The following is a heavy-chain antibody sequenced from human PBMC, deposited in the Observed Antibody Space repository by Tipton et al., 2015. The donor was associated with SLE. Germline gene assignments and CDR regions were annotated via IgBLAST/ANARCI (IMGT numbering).Heavy chain of an antibody. CDR3: AGELSPIYGMDV. Sequence: GSLRLSCAASGFTFSTHWMNWVRQAPGRGLEWVANIKQDGSEKYYLESVKGRFTISRDNAKNSLFLQMNNLRAEDTAVYYCAGELSPIYGMDVWGQGTTVTVSS. CDR2: IKQDGSEK. V-gene: IGHV3-7*01. J-gene: IGHJ6*02. CDR1: GFTFSTHW. D-gene: IGHD3-16*02.